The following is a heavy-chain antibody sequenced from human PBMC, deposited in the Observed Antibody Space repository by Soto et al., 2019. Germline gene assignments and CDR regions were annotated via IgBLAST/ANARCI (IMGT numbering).Heavy chain of an antibody. CDR2: ISTGGGAT. CDR3: AQSYGSSRHYFHY. D-gene: IGHD3-10*01. CDR1: GVTFTTYA. Sequence: PGGSLRLSCAASGVTFTTYAMNWLRQAPGTGLEWVSGISTGGGATFYKDSVKGRFTISRDDSKNTLSLQMDDLRAEDTAVYYCAQSYGSSRHYFHYWGQGTPVTVSS. J-gene: IGHJ4*02. V-gene: IGHV3-23*01.